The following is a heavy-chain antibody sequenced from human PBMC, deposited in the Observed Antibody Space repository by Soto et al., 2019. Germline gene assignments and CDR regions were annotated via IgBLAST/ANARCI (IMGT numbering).Heavy chain of an antibody. D-gene: IGHD3-16*01. V-gene: IGHV4-30-4*01. CDR3: ARFPSPFDYYYAMDV. CDR2: VFSSGTT. J-gene: IGHJ6*02. Sequence: SETLSLTCTVSGDSISSGNKYWSWIRQPPGKGLEWIGYVFSSGTTYYNPSLKGRVSISLDASENQFSLKFASVTDADSAVYYCARFPSPFDYYYAMDVWGQGTTVTVSS. CDR1: GDSISSGNKY.